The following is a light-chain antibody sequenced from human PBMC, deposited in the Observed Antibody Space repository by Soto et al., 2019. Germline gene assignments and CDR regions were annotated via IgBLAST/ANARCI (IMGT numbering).Light chain of an antibody. V-gene: IGKV3-20*01. CDR2: GTS. CDR1: QSVPSSS. J-gene: IGKJ2*01. Sequence: EIVLRQSPGTLSLSPGERATVSCMASQSVPSSSLAWYQQKPGQGPRLLIYGTSRRATGIPDRFSGSGSGTDFTLTISRLEPEDSAVYFCQQYGISPTFGQGTKLQIK. CDR3: QQYGISPT.